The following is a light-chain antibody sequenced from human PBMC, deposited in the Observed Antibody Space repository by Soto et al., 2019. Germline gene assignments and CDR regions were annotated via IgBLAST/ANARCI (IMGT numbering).Light chain of an antibody. J-gene: IGKJ4*01. CDR2: GAS. CDR1: QGISSSW. CDR3: QKYNSAPLT. Sequence: DIQMTQSPSSVSASVGDRVTITCRASQGISSSWLAWYQQKPGKAPNLLIYGASSLQSGVPSRFSGSGSATDFTLTISSXQPEDVAAYYCQKYNSAPLTFGGGTKVDIK. V-gene: IGKV1-12*01.